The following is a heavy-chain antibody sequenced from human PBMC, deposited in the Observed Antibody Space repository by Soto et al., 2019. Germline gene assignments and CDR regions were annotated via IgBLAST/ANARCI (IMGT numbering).Heavy chain of an antibody. CDR3: ARVRRLEQVCFVA. J-gene: IGHJ4*02. D-gene: IGHD1-1*01. CDR2: ISSTSATI. Sequence: WSLRLSCAASGLTFNSYSMIWVRQAPGKGLEWISYISSTSATIYYADSVQGRFTVSRDNARNSLFLQMNGLRDDDTAVYYCARVRRLEQVCFVAWGQGVLGTVFS. V-gene: IGHV3-48*02. CDR1: GLTFNSYS.